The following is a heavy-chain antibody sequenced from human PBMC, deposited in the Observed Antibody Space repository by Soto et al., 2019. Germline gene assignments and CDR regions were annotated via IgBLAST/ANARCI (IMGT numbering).Heavy chain of an antibody. CDR2: IYHSGST. CDR3: AREQDS. Sequence: TSETLSLTSTVSGVSISSSDWWSWVRQHPRKGLEWIGEIYHSGSTNYNPSLKSRVTISVDKSKNQFSLKLSSLTAADAAEYYYAREQDSWGQGFLVTVSP. CDR1: GVSISSSDW. V-gene: IGHV4-4*02. J-gene: IGHJ5*02. D-gene: IGHD2-15*01.